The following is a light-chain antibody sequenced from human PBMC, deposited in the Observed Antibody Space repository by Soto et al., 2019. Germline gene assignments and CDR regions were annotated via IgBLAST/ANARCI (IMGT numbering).Light chain of an antibody. CDR3: QQYDNLPGA. CDR1: QDISNY. CDR2: DAS. Sequence: DIQMTQSPSSLSASVGDRVTITCQASQDISNYLNWYQQNPGKAPKLLIYDASNLETGVPSRFSGSGSGTDFTFTISSLQPEDIATYYCQQYDNLPGAFGGGTKVEIK. V-gene: IGKV1-33*01. J-gene: IGKJ4*01.